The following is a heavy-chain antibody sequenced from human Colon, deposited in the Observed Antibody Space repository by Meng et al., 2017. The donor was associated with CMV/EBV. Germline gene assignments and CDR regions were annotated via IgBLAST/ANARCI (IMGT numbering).Heavy chain of an antibody. J-gene: IGHJ6*02. Sequence: GESLKISCAGSGFNISDHYMAWVRQAPGKGLEWLSYISSSGLTIYYADSVKGRFTISRDNAKNSVYLQMNSLRAEDTALYYCARGGNCTTTTCFFVGYFGMDVGGQGTTVTVSS. CDR3: ARGGNCTTTTCFFVGYFGMDV. CDR2: ISSSGLTI. D-gene: IGHD2-2*01. CDR1: GFNISDHY. V-gene: IGHV3-11*01.